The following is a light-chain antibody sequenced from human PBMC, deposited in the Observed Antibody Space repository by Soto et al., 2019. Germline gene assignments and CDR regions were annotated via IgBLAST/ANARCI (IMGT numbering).Light chain of an antibody. CDR3: QQYGSSLWT. Sequence: EIVLTQSPGTLSLSPGERVTLSCRASQSVSSSYLAWYQQKPGQAPRLLIYGASNRATGIPDRFSGSGSGTDFTLTISRLEPEDFAVYYCQQYGSSLWTFGQGTKVDIK. CDR1: QSVSSSY. CDR2: GAS. V-gene: IGKV3-20*01. J-gene: IGKJ1*01.